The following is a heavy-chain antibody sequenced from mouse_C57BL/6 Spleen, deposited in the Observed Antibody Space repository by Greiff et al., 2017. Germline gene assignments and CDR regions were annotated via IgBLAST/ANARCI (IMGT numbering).Heavy chain of an antibody. CDR3: ARLDWDVDD. D-gene: IGHD4-1*01. CDR1: GYTFTSYW. CDR2: IDPSDSET. V-gene: IGHV1-52*01. J-gene: IGHJ2*01. Sequence: QVHVKQPGAELVRPGSSVTLSCKASGYTFTSYWMHWVKPRPIQGLEWIGNIDPSDSETHYNQKFKDKATLTVDKSSSTAYMQLSSLTSEDSAGDYCARLDWDVDDGGQGTTLTGSS.